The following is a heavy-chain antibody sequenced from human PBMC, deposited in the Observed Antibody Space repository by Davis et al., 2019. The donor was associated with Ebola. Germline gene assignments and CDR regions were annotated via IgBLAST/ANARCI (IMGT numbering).Heavy chain of an antibody. CDR1: GYTFTSYY. CDR3: ASSIAVAGNYYYYGMDV. D-gene: IGHD6-19*01. J-gene: IGHJ6*04. Sequence: SVKVSCKASGYTFTSYYMHWVRQAPGQALEWMGWITPFNGNTNYAQKFQDRVTITRDRSMSTAYMELSSLRSEDTAMYYCASSIAVAGNYYYYGMDVWGKGTTVTVSS. V-gene: IGHV1-45*02. CDR2: ITPFNGNT.